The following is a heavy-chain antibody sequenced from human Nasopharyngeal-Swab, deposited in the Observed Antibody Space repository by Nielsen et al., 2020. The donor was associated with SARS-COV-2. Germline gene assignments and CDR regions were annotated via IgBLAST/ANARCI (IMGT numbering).Heavy chain of an antibody. J-gene: IGHJ4*02. CDR1: GFPFSSYA. V-gene: IGHV3-23*01. D-gene: IGHD3-3*01. CDR3: ATSKGDFWSGYYTYYYFDY. CDR2: ISGSGGST. Sequence: GGSLSLSCAASGFPFSSYAMSWVRQPPGKGLDWVSAISGSGGSTYYADSVKGRFTISRDNSKNTLYLQMNSLRAEDTAVYYCATSKGDFWSGYYTYYYFDYWGQGTLVTVSS.